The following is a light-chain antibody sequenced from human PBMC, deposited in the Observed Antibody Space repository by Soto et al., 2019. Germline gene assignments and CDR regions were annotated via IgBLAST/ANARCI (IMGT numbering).Light chain of an antibody. Sequence: DIQMTQSPSTLSASVGYRVTITCRASQSISSWLAWYQQKPGKAPKLLIYDASSLQSGVPSRFSGSGSGTEFTPTISSLQPDDFATYYCQQYNSYSWTFGQGTKGDIK. CDR2: DAS. V-gene: IGKV1-5*01. CDR3: QQYNSYSWT. J-gene: IGKJ1*01. CDR1: QSISSW.